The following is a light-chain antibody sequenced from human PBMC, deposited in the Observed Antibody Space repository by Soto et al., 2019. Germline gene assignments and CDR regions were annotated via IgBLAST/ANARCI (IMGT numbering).Light chain of an antibody. V-gene: IGLV2-8*01. J-gene: IGLJ2*01. Sequence: QSALTQPPSASGPPGQSVTISCTGTSSDVGGYNYVSWYQQHPGEAPKLVIYEVTKRPSGVPDRFSGSKSGNTASLTVSGLRAEDEADYYCSSYGGSNNLVFGGGTKLTVL. CDR2: EVT. CDR1: SSDVGGYNY. CDR3: SSYGGSNNLV.